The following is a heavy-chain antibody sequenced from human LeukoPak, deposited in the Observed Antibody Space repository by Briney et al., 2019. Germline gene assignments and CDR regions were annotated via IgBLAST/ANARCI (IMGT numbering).Heavy chain of an antibody. CDR2: ISSSSSYI. Sequence: GGSLRLSCTTSGFTFGDYAMNWVRQAPGKGLEWVSSISSSSSYIYYADSVKGRFTISRDNAKNSLYLQMNSLRAEDTAVYYCARGGSHRVYDYWGQGTLVTVSS. CDR3: ARGGSHRVYDY. J-gene: IGHJ4*02. D-gene: IGHD6-6*01. V-gene: IGHV3-21*01. CDR1: GFTFGDYA.